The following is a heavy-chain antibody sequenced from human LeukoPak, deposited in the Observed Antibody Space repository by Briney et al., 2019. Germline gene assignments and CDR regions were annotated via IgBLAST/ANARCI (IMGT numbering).Heavy chain of an antibody. CDR3: ARSVAASRDY. Sequence: PGGSLRLSCAASRFTFSTFWMTWVRQAPGKGLEWVPGINWNGGSTGYADSVKGRFTISRDNAKNSLYLQMNSLRAEDTALYYCARSVAASRDYWGQGTLVTVSS. CDR2: INWNGGST. D-gene: IGHD2-15*01. V-gene: IGHV3-20*04. J-gene: IGHJ4*02. CDR1: RFTFSTFW.